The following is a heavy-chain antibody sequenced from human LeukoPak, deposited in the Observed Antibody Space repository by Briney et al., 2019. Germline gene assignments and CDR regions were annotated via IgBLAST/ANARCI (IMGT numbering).Heavy chain of an antibody. CDR3: AKSNGYGLVDI. J-gene: IGHJ3*02. D-gene: IGHD3-10*01. Sequence: SETLSLTCTVSAYSISSGYYWGWIRQPPGKGLEWIGSIYHSGNTYYNPSLKSRVTISVDTSRNQFSLKLTSVTAADTAVYYCAKSNGYGLVDIWGQGTMVTVSS. CDR1: AYSISSGYY. CDR2: IYHSGNT. V-gene: IGHV4-38-2*02.